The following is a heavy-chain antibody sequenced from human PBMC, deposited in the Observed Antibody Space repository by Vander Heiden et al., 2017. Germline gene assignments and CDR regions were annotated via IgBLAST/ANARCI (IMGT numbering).Heavy chain of an antibody. D-gene: IGHD6-13*01. Sequence: EVQLVASGGGLVPPGRSLRLSCAASGFAFDDYGMHWVRQAPGKGLEWVSGSSWNSATIGYADSVKGRFTISRDNARNSLYLQMNSLRPDDTALYYCAKSVIAATGYDYWGQGTLVTVSS. CDR1: GFAFDDYG. CDR3: AKSVIAATGYDY. J-gene: IGHJ4*02. CDR2: SSWNSATI. V-gene: IGHV3-9*01.